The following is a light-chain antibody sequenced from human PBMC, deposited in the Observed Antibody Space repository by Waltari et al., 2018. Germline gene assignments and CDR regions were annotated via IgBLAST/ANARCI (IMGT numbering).Light chain of an antibody. CDR3: QQSLRTRT. V-gene: IGKV1-39*01. CDR1: QSISKY. CDR2: SVS. J-gene: IGKJ1*01. Sequence: DIQMTQSPASLPASVGDRVTITCRASQSISKYLNWCQQKSGEAPKLLIYSVSNLQTGVPTRFSSGGSGTDFTLTISSLQPEDFATYYCQQSLRTRTFGQGTKVEI.